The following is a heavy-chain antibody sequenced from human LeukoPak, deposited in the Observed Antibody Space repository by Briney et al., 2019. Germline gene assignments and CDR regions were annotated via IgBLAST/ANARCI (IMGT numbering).Heavy chain of an antibody. D-gene: IGHD4-17*01. CDR2: IDPSDSYT. CDR1: GYSFTSYW. Sequence: GESLKISCKGSGYSFTSYWISRVSQIPGKGLEWLGRIDPSDSYTNYSPSFQGHVTISADKSISTAYLQYSNLNASDTAMYYCARFSHHYGDYVYYWGQGTMVTVSS. V-gene: IGHV5-10-1*01. CDR3: ARFSHHYGDYVYY. J-gene: IGHJ4*02.